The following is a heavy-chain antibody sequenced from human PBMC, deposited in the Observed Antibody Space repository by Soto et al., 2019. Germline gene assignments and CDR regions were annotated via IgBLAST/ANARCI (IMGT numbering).Heavy chain of an antibody. CDR2: ISSNSYYI. D-gene: IGHD5-18*01. V-gene: IGHV3-21*01. CDR3: SRDPATPMPEDFDI. CDR1: GFTFSTYT. Sequence: EVQLVESGGGLVKPGGSLRLSCAASGFTFSTYTMNWVRQAPGKGLEWVSSISSNSYYIYYADSLKGRFTISRDNAKNALSLQMKSLRAEDTAVYFFSRDPATPMPEDFDIWGQGTMVAVSS. J-gene: IGHJ3*02.